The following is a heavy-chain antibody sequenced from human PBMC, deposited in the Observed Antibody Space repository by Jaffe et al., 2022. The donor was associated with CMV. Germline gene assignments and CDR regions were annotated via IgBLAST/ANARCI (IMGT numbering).Heavy chain of an antibody. CDR3: AKGGGRDTVTRPFDY. CDR1: GFSFSNYA. V-gene: IGHV3-23*04. D-gene: IGHD2-15*01. J-gene: IGHJ4*02. Sequence: EVQLVGSGGGLVQPGGSLRLSCVASGFSFSNYAMYWVRQAPGEGLEWVSTVSGGGDDTYYTDSVKGRFSISRDNSKDTLFLQMNSLRADDTAIYYCAKGGGRDTVTRPFDYWGQTGLVTVSS. CDR2: VSGGGDDT.